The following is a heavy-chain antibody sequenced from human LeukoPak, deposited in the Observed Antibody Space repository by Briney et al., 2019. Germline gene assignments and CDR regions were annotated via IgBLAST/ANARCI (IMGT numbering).Heavy chain of an antibody. V-gene: IGHV3-23*01. D-gene: IGHD3-10*02. CDR2: IRGSGGST. CDR1: GFTFSSYA. J-gene: IGHJ4*02. Sequence: PGGSLRLSCAASGFTFSSYAMSWVRQSPGKGLEWVSAIRGSGGSTYYADSVKGRFTISRDNSNNTLYLQMNSLRAEDTAVYYCAKVVRGVIRGFDYWGQGTLVTVSS. CDR3: AKVVRGVIRGFDY.